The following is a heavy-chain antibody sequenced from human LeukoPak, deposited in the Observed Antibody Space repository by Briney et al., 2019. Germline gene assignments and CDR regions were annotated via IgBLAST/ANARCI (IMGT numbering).Heavy chain of an antibody. D-gene: IGHD3-22*01. V-gene: IGHV3-48*04. J-gene: IGHJ3*02. Sequence: GGSLRLSCAASGFTFSNYNMNWVRQAPGKGREGVSYISSSSSTIYYADSVKGRFTISRDNAKNSLYLQMNSLRAEDTAVYYCARVRDPRQYYYDSSGYRNAFDIWGQGTMVTVSS. CDR1: GFTFSNYN. CDR3: ARVRDPRQYYYDSSGYRNAFDI. CDR2: ISSSSSTI.